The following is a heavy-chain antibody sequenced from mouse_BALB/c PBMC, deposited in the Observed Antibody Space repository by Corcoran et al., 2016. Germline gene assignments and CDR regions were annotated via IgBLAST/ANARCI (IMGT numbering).Heavy chain of an antibody. D-gene: IGHD6-1*01. CDR1: GYTFTNYG. CDR2: INTDTGEP. Sequence: QIQLVQSGPELKKPGETVKISCKASGYTFTNYGMKWVKQAPGKGLKWMGWINTDTGEPTYADDFKGRFAFYLETSASTAYLQIKNLKNEDTATYFCSTAPLHYYAMYYLGQVTSVTFCS. CDR3: STAPLHYYAMYY. V-gene: IGHV9-3-1*01. J-gene: IGHJ4*01.